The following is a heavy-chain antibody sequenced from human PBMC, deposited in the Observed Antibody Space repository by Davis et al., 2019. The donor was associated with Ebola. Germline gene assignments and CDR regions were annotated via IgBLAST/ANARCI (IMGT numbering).Heavy chain of an antibody. J-gene: IGHJ6*02. CDR1: GFTFSSYS. V-gene: IGHV3-21*01. CDR3: ARDYYGKDIVVVVAASSMDV. Sequence: GESLKISCAASGFTFSSYSMNWVRQAPGKGLEWVSSISSSSSYIYYADSVKGRFTISRDNAKNSLYLQMNSLRAEDTAVYYCARDYYGKDIVVVVAASSMDVWGQGTTVTVSS. D-gene: IGHD2-15*01. CDR2: ISSSSSYI.